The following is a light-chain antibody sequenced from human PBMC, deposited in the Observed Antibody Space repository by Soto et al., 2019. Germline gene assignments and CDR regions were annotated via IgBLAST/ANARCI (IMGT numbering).Light chain of an antibody. CDR3: QHYGTSPGT. J-gene: IGKJ1*01. V-gene: IGKV3-20*01. Sequence: ILLTQSPSTLSLSPGGRATPSSRANQSIDSNYLGWYQQKPGQTPRLLIYGASSRATGIPDRFSGSGSGTDFTLTISRLEPEDFAVYYCQHYGTSPGTFGQGTKVDIK. CDR1: QSIDSNY. CDR2: GAS.